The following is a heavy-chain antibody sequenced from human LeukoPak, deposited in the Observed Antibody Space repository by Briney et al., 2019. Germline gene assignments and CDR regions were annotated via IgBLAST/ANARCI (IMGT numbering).Heavy chain of an antibody. CDR3: ARPQWYSSSWFDY. CDR2: INHSGST. Sequence: SETLSLTCAVYGGSFSGYYWSWIRQPPGKGLEWIGEINHSGSTNYNPSLKSRVTISVDTSKNQFSLKLSSVTAADTAVYYCARPQWYSSSWFDYWGQGTLVTVSS. V-gene: IGHV4-34*01. CDR1: GGSFSGYY. D-gene: IGHD6-13*01. J-gene: IGHJ5*01.